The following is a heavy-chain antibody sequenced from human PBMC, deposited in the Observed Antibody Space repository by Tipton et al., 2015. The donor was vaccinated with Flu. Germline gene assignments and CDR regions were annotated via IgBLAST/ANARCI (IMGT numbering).Heavy chain of an antibody. V-gene: IGHV4-39*02. D-gene: IGHD6-13*01. J-gene: IGHJ6*02. CDR3: AREGRIAAAGTSGFYYYGMDV. Sequence: TLSLTCTVSGGSISSSSFYWGWIRQTPGKGLEWIGNIFYSGSTYYNPSLTTGVTLSVDTSKNQFSLSLNSVTAADTAVYYCAREGRIAAAGTSGFYYYGMDVWGQGTTVTISS. CDR2: IFYSGST. CDR1: GGSISSSSFY.